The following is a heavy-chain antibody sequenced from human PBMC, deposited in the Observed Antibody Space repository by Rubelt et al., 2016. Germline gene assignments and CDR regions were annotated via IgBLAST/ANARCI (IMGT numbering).Heavy chain of an antibody. Sequence: QLQLQESGPGLVKPSETLSLTCTVSGGSISGSSYYWGWIRQPPGKGLEWIGYIYYRGSTNYNPSLKSRVTISVDTSKKQFSLKLSSVTAADTAVYYCARARIARLGWFDPWGQGTLVTVSS. CDR2: IYYRGST. D-gene: IGHD6-13*01. J-gene: IGHJ5*02. V-gene: IGHV4-61*05. CDR3: ARARIARLGWFDP. CDR1: GGSISGSSYY.